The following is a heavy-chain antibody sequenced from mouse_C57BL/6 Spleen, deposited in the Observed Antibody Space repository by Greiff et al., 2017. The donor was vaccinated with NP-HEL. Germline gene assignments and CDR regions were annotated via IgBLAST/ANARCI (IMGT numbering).Heavy chain of an antibody. D-gene: IGHD1-1*01. CDR2: IDPSDSYT. Sequence: QVQLQQPGAELVMPGASVKLSCKASGYTFTSYWMHWVKQRPGQGLEWIGEIDPSDSYTNYNQKFKGQSTLTVDKSSSTAYMELSSLTAEDSAVYYCARRAYYYGSSYWYFDVWGTGTTVTVSS. CDR3: ARRAYYYGSSYWYFDV. CDR1: GYTFTSYW. V-gene: IGHV1-69*01. J-gene: IGHJ1*03.